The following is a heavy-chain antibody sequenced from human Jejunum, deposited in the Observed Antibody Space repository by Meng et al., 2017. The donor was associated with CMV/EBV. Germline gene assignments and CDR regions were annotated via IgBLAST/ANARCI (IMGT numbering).Heavy chain of an antibody. J-gene: IGHJ4*02. CDR2: MNTNRGGT. CDR1: GSTFADYF. Sequence: ASGSTFADYFYHGVRQAPGQGLEWMGWMNTNRGGTRSAQKFQGKVTMTRDTSINMAYMELSGLTSAETAVYYCARVVMAEQQLDYWGQGTLVTVSS. D-gene: IGHD1/OR15-1a*01. V-gene: IGHV1-2*02. CDR3: ARVVMAEQQLDY.